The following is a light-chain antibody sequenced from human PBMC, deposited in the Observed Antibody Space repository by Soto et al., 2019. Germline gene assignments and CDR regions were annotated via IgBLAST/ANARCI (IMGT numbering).Light chain of an antibody. CDR3: QHYNRVLS. Sequence: DIQMTQSPSTLSASVGDRVTITCRPSQSIGNYLALYQQKPGKAPKLLIYDASNLETGVPSRFSGSGSGTEFTLAISSLRPEGVGTYDCQHYNRVLSFGGGPKVEIK. CDR2: DAS. J-gene: IGKJ4*01. CDR1: QSIGNY. V-gene: IGKV1-5*01.